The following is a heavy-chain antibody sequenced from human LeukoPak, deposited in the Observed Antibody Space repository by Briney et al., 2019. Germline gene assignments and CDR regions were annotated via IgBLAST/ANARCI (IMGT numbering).Heavy chain of an antibody. Sequence: SETLSLTCAVYGGSFSGYYWSWIRQPPGKGLEWIGEINHSGSTNYNPSLKSRVTISVDTSKNQFSLKLSSVPAADTAVYYCAKGPASIVVVPAGHYYYYMDVWGKGTTVTVSS. D-gene: IGHD2-2*01. V-gene: IGHV4-34*01. CDR2: INHSGST. CDR3: AKGPASIVVVPAGHYYYYMDV. CDR1: GGSFSGYY. J-gene: IGHJ6*03.